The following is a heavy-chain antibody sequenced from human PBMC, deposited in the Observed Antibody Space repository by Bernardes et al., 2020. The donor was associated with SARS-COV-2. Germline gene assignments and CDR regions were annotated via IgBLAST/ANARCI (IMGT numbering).Heavy chain of an antibody. CDR3: ARDPQVSGSYYLWYYYGMDV. V-gene: IGHV1-18*01. CDR2: ISAYNGNT. D-gene: IGHD1-26*01. Sequence: ASVKVSCKASGYTFTSYGISWVRQAPGQGLEWMGWISAYNGNTNYAQKLQGRVTMTTDTSTSTAYMELRSLRSDDTAVYYCARDPQVSGSYYLWYYYGMDVWGQGTTVPVSS. J-gene: IGHJ6*02. CDR1: GYTFTSYG.